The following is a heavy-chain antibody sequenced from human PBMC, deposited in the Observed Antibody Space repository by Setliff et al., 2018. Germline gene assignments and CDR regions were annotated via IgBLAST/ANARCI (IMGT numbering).Heavy chain of an antibody. Sequence: VASVKVSCKASGYTFTGDYVHWVRQAPGQGLEWMGWINPNSGGTNYAQKFQGRVTMTGDTISTAYMELSRLRSDDTAVYYCARDLALEDEYYYDSTGYYPRGLGYWGQGTLVTVSS. CDR3: ARDLALEDEYYYDSTGYYPRGLGY. CDR2: INPNSGGT. J-gene: IGHJ4*02. V-gene: IGHV1-2*02. D-gene: IGHD3-22*01. CDR1: GYTFTGDY.